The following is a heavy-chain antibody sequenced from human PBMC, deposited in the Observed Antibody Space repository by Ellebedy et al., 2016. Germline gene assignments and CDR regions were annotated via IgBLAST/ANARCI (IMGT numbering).Heavy chain of an antibody. CDR1: GFTFSNYA. CDR3: ATFRSSLWVPTFDF. V-gene: IGHV3-23*01. D-gene: IGHD4/OR15-4a*01. Sequence: GESLKISXAASGFTFSNYAMAWVRQAPGKGLQWVSSISATDDTTYYADSVSGRFTISRDNSRNILSLQMSSLRAEDTAIYYCATFRSSLWVPTFDFWGQGTLVTVSS. CDR2: ISATDDTT. J-gene: IGHJ4*02.